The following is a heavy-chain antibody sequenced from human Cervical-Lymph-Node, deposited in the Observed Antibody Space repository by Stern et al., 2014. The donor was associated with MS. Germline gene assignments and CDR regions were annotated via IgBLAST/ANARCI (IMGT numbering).Heavy chain of an antibody. CDR1: GYTFTSYY. CDR2: IIPIFGTA. D-gene: IGHD5-12*01. CDR3: ARGQSIVATEDWFDP. V-gene: IGHV1-69*01. J-gene: IGHJ5*02. Sequence: QVQLVESGAEVKKPGASVKVSCKASGYTFTSYYMHWVRQAPGQGLEWMGGIIPIFGTANYAQKFQGRVTITADESTSTAYMELSSLRSEDTAVYYCARGQSIVATEDWFDPWGQGTLVTVSS.